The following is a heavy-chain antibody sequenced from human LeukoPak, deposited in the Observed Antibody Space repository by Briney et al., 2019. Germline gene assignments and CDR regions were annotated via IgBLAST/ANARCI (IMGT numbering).Heavy chain of an antibody. CDR2: ISYDGSNK. Sequence: PGGSLRLSRAASGFTFSSYGMHWVRQAPGKGLEWVAVISYDGSNKYYADSVKGRFTISRDNSKNTLYLQMNSLRAEDTAVYYCAKLLWTASITGTDLLDYWGQGTLVTVSS. V-gene: IGHV3-30*18. CDR1: GFTFSSYG. J-gene: IGHJ4*02. D-gene: IGHD1-7*01. CDR3: AKLLWTASITGTDLLDY.